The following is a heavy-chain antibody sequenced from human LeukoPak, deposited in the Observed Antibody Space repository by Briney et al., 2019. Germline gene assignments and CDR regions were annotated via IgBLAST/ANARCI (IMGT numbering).Heavy chain of an antibody. Sequence: GPVKVSCKASGYTFTSYGISWVRQAPGQGLEWMGWSSTYNGNTNYAQKLQGRVTMTTDTSTSTAYMELRSLRSDDTAVHYGARGSYGDVWGKGTTVTVSS. J-gene: IGHJ6*04. CDR3: ARGSYGDV. V-gene: IGHV1-18*01. CDR2: SSTYNGNT. D-gene: IGHD4-17*01. CDR1: GYTFTSYG.